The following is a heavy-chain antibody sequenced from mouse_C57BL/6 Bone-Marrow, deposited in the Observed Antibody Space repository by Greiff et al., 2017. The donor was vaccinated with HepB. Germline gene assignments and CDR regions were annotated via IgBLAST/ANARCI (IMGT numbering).Heavy chain of an antibody. J-gene: IGHJ4*01. CDR2: ISDGGSYT. CDR1: GFTFSSYA. CDR3: ARDVDGYYAMDY. V-gene: IGHV5-4*01. D-gene: IGHD2-3*01. Sequence: EVMLVESGGGLVKPGGSLKLSCAASGFTFSSYAMSWVRQTPEKRLEWVATISDGGSYTYYPDNVKGRFTISRDNAKNNLYLQMSHLKSEDTAMYYCARDVDGYYAMDYWGQGTSVTVSS.